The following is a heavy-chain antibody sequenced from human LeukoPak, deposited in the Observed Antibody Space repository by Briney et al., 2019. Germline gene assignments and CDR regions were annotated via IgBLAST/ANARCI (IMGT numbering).Heavy chain of an antibody. CDR3: ARDGKRSSSWYWFDP. D-gene: IGHD6-13*01. CDR2: ISYDGSNK. Sequence: GGSLRLSCAASGFTFSSYGMHWVRQAPGKGLEWVAVISYDGSNKYYADSVKGRFTISRDNSKNTLYLQMNSLRAEDTAVYYCARDGKRSSSWYWFDPWGQGTLVTVSS. CDR1: GFTFSSYG. J-gene: IGHJ5*02. V-gene: IGHV3-30*03.